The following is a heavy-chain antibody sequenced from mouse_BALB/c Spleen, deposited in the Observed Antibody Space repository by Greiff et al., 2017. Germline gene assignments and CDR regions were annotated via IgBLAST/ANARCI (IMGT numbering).Heavy chain of an antibody. D-gene: IGHD1-1*01. V-gene: IGHV1-15*01. Sequence: QVQLQQSGAELVRPGASVTLSCKASGYTFTDYEMHWVKQTPVHGLEWIGAIDPETGGTAYNQKFKGKATLTADKSSSTAYMELRSLTSEDSAVYYCTRRYYYGSSPYAMDDWGQGTSVTVSS. J-gene: IGHJ4*01. CDR3: TRRYYYGSSPYAMDD. CDR2: IDPETGGT. CDR1: GYTFTDYE.